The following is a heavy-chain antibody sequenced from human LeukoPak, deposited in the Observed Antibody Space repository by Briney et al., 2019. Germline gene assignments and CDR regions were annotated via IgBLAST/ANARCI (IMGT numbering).Heavy chain of an antibody. CDR1: GFTFSSYW. V-gene: IGHV3-74*01. CDR3: ARHLTYGGWNS. Sequence: PGGSLRLSCAASGFTFSSYWMHWVRQAPGKGLVWVSRINNDGGSTNYADSVKGRFTISRDNAKNTLYLQMNSLRAEDTAVYYCARHLTYGGWNSWGQGTLVTVSS. D-gene: IGHD4-23*01. CDR2: INNDGGST. J-gene: IGHJ4*02.